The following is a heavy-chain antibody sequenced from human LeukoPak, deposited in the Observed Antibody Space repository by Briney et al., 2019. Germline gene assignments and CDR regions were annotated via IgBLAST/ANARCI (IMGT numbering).Heavy chain of an antibody. Sequence: GAPLKISSKGSGSRFTSYWISWVRQLPEKGLEWMGIIYPGDSDTRYSPSFQGQVTISADKSISTAYLQWSSLKASDTAMYYCVRSGYSSSWYQGDYWGQGTRVTVTS. CDR2: IYPGDSDT. CDR3: VRSGYSSSWYQGDY. D-gene: IGHD6-13*01. CDR1: GSRFTSYW. J-gene: IGHJ4*02. V-gene: IGHV5-51*01.